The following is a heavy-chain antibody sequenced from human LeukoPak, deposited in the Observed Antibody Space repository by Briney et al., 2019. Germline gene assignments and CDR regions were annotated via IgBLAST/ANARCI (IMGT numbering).Heavy chain of an antibody. V-gene: IGHV4-30-4*08. D-gene: IGHD5-12*01. Sequence: PSETLSLTCTVSGGSISSGDYYWSWIRQPPGKGLEWIGYIYYSGSTYYNPSLKSRVTISVDTSKNQFSLKLSSVTAADTAVYYCARDWYGYSGYDSYWGQGTLVTVSS. CDR3: ARDWYGYSGYDSY. J-gene: IGHJ4*02. CDR1: GGSISSGDYY. CDR2: IYYSGST.